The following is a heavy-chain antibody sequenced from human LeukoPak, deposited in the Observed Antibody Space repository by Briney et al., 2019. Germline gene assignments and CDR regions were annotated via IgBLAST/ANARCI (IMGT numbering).Heavy chain of an antibody. CDR1: GFTFSSYV. CDR3: ARRAGAYSHPYDY. Sequence: PRGSLRLSCAASGFTFSSYVMHWVRQAPGKGLEWVAIISYDGSNEYYADSVKGRFTISRDNSKNTLYLQMNSLRAADTAVYYCARRAGAYSHPYDYWGQGTLVTVSS. D-gene: IGHD4/OR15-4a*01. V-gene: IGHV3-30*04. CDR2: ISYDGSNE. J-gene: IGHJ4*02.